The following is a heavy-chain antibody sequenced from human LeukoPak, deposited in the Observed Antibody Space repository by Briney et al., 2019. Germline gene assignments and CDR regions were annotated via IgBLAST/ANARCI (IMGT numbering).Heavy chain of an antibody. D-gene: IGHD6-19*01. CDR2: ISSTSNYI. V-gene: IGHV3-21*01. Sequence: NPGGSLRLSCAASGFTFSSYGMHWVRQAPGKGLEWVSSISSTSNYIYYADSVKGRFTISRGNAKNSLFLQMNSLRAEDTAVYYCARDPGGIAVPGLGFAFDIWGQGTMVTVSS. CDR3: ARDPGGIAVPGLGFAFDI. J-gene: IGHJ3*02. CDR1: GFTFSSYG.